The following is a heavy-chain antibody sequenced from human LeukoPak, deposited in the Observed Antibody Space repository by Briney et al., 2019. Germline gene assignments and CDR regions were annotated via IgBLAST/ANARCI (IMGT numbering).Heavy chain of an antibody. CDR3: ARASTTVTNFWFDP. CDR2: INHSGST. Sequence: SETLSLTCAVYGGSFSGYYWSWIRQPPGKGLEWIGEINHSGSTNYNPSLKSRVTISVDTSKNQFSLKLSSVTAADTAVYYCARASTTVTNFWFDPWGQGTLVTVSS. V-gene: IGHV4-34*01. J-gene: IGHJ5*02. D-gene: IGHD4-17*01. CDR1: GGSFSGYY.